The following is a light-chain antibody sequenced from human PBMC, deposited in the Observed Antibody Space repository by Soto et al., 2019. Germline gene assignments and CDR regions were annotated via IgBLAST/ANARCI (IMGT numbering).Light chain of an antibody. V-gene: IGLV1-36*01. CDR2: YDD. J-gene: IGLJ1*01. CDR1: SSNIGNNA. Sequence: QSVLTQPPSVSEAPRQRVTISCSGSSSNIGNNAVNWYQQLPGKAPKLLIYYDDLLPSGVSDRFSGSKSGTSASLAISGLQSDDEADSYCAAWDDSLNGYVFGTGTKVTVL. CDR3: AAWDDSLNGYV.